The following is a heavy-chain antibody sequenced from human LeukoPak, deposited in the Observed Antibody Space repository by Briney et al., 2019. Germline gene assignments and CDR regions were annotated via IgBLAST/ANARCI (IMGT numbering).Heavy chain of an antibody. V-gene: IGHV4-4*02. D-gene: IGHD2-15*01. CDR3: VRVVVVSATLKDWFDP. Sequence: PSGTLSLTCAVSNGSISSTNWWSWVRQSPGKGLEYIGEIYHSGTTNYNPSLKSRVTISLDKSKNHISLKLTSVTAADTAVYYCVRVVVVSATLKDWFDPWGQGILVTVSS. J-gene: IGHJ5*02. CDR2: IYHSGTT. CDR1: NGSISSTNW.